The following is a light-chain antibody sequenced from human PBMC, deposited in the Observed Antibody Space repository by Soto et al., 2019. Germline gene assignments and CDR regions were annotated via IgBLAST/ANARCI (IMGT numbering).Light chain of an antibody. J-gene: IGLJ3*02. Sequence: QSVLTQPPSASGSPGQSVTISCTGTSNDVGAYNYVSWYQLHPGKAPKLIIFEFNKRPSGVPDRFSGSKSGSTASLTVSGLRAEVEADYYCSSYAGSNNLVFGGGTKLTVL. V-gene: IGLV2-8*01. CDR2: EFN. CDR3: SSYAGSNNLV. CDR1: SNDVGAYNY.